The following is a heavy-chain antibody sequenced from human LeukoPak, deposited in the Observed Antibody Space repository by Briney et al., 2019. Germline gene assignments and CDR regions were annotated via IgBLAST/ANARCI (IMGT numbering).Heavy chain of an antibody. CDR3: ARDTYCSGGSCYYDY. D-gene: IGHD2-15*01. Sequence: PGGSLRLSCAASGFTFSSYSMNWVRQAPGKGREWVSSISSSSSYIYYADSVKGRFTISRDNAKNSLYLQMNSLRAEDTAVYYCARDTYCSGGSCYYDYWGQGTLVTVSS. CDR1: GFTFSSYS. CDR2: ISSSSSYI. J-gene: IGHJ4*02. V-gene: IGHV3-21*01.